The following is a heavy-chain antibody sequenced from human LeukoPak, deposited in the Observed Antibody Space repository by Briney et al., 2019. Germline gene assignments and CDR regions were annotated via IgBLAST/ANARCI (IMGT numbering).Heavy chain of an antibody. D-gene: IGHD3-22*01. Sequence: GESLKISCKGSGYIFTSYWIGWVRQMPGKGLEWMGMIYPGDSDTRYSPSFQGQVTISADKSITTAYLQWSSLKASDTAMYYCASALTYYYDSSGYGYWGQGTLVTVSS. V-gene: IGHV5-51*01. CDR1: GYIFTSYW. J-gene: IGHJ4*02. CDR2: IYPGDSDT. CDR3: ASALTYYYDSSGYGY.